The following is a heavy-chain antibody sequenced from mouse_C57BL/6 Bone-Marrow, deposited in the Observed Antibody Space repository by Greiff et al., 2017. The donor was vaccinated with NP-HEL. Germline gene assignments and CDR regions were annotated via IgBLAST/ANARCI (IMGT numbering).Heavy chain of an antibody. V-gene: IGHV1-55*01. J-gene: IGHJ3*01. CDR2: IYPGSGST. CDR3: ARGPRQLRRRAWFAY. CDR1: GYTFTSYW. D-gene: IGHD3-2*02. Sequence: QVQLQQPGAELVKPGASVKMSCKASGYTFTSYWITWVKQRPGQGLEWIGDIYPGSGSTNYIEKFKSKATLTVDTSSSTAYMQLSSLTSEDSAVDYCARGPRQLRRRAWFAYWGQGTLVTVSA.